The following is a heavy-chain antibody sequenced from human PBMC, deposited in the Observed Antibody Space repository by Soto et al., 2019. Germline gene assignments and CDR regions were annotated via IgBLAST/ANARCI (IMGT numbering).Heavy chain of an antibody. V-gene: IGHV1-46*01. CDR2: INPSGGST. CDR1: GYTFTSYY. Sequence: ASVKLSCKASGYTFTSYYMHWVRQAPGQGLEWMGIINPSGGSTSYAQKFQGRVTMTRDTSTSTVYMELSSLRSEDTAVYYCARGSRICTNGVCYIREDYYYGMDVWGQGTTVTVSS. D-gene: IGHD2-8*01. CDR3: ARGSRICTNGVCYIREDYYYGMDV. J-gene: IGHJ6*02.